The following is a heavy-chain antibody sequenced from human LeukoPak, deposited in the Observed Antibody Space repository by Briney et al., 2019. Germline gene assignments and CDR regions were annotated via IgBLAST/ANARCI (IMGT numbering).Heavy chain of an antibody. D-gene: IGHD6-19*01. CDR2: IYYSGST. V-gene: IGHV4-59*08. CDR3: ARWANGWYAGSAFDI. CDR1: GGSISSYY. J-gene: IGHJ3*02. Sequence: SETLSLTCTVSGGSISSYYWSRIRQPPGKGLEWIGYIYYSGSTNYNPSLKSRVTISVDTSKNQFSLKLSSVTAADTAVYYCARWANGWYAGSAFDIWGQGTMVTVSS.